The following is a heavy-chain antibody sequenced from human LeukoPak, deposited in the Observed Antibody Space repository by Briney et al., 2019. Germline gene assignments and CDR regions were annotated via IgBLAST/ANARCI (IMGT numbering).Heavy chain of an antibody. J-gene: IGHJ3*02. V-gene: IGHV3-23*01. CDR3: ATRVTTTITTRGAFDI. Sequence: GGSLRLSCAASGFTFSSYAMSWVRQAPGKGLESVLVISGSGGSTYYADSVKGRFTISRDNSKNTLYLQMNSLSADDTAVYYCATRVTTTITTRGAFDIWGQGTMVTVSS. CDR1: GFTFSSYA. D-gene: IGHD4-11*01. CDR2: ISGSGGST.